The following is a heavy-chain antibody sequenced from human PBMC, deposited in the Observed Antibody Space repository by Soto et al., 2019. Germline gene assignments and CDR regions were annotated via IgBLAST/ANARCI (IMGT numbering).Heavy chain of an antibody. J-gene: IGHJ4*02. CDR2: INPNSGGT. CDR1: GYTFTGYY. V-gene: IGHV1-2*02. D-gene: IGHD2-21*02. CDR3: ARQVAYCGGDCYTEPIDY. Sequence: ASVKVSCKASGYTFTGYYIHWVRQAPGQGLEWMGWINPNSGGTKYAQKFQGRVTMTRDTSISTAYVDLSRLASDDTAVYYCARQVAYCGGDCYTEPIDYWGQGTLVTVSS.